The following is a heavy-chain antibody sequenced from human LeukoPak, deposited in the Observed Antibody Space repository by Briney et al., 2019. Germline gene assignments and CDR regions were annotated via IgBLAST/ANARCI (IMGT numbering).Heavy chain of an antibody. CDR3: ARGVARSFDY. CDR1: GFTSSSYA. D-gene: IGHD3-10*01. CDR2: ISYDGSHK. V-gene: IGHV3-30*04. J-gene: IGHJ4*02. Sequence: PGGSLRLPCVASGFTSSSYAMHWVRQAPGKGLEWVAAISYDGSHKYYADSVKGRFTISRDNSKHTLFLQMSDLRVEDTAVFYCARGVARSFDYWGQGTLVTVSS.